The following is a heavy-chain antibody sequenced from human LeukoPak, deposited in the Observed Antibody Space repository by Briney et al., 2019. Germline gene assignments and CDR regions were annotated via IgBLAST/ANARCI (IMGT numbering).Heavy chain of an antibody. D-gene: IGHD3-22*01. CDR2: IYHSGTT. J-gene: IGHJ6*03. V-gene: IGHV4-38-2*02. CDR1: GYSISSGYY. CDR3: TRGSIAYYYMDV. Sequence: KPSETLSLTCTVSGYSISSGYYWGWIRQPPGKGLEWIGNIYHSGTTYYTPSLESRVTISVDTSKNQFSLKLSSVTAADTAVYYCTRGSIAYYYMDVWGKGTTVTISS.